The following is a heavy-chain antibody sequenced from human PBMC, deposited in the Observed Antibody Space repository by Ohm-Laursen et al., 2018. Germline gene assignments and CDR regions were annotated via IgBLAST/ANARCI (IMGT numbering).Heavy chain of an antibody. CDR1: GLTFSSYW. J-gene: IGHJ4*02. V-gene: IGHV3-48*03. CDR3: AKDQEGRTVVHLDY. D-gene: IGHD2-15*01. CDR2: ISGSGSVT. Sequence: GSLRLSCAASGLTFSSYWMMWVRQAPGKGLEWVSYISGSGSVTYYADSVKGRFTVSRDNAKNSLYLQVNSLRAEDTAIYYCAKDQEGRTVVHLDYWGQGTLVTVSS.